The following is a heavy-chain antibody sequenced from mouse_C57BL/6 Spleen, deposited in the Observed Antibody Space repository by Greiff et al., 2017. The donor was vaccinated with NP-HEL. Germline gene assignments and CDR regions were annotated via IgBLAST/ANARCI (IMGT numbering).Heavy chain of an antibody. CDR3: ARGGYSNYNYFDY. CDR2: INPYNGGT. V-gene: IGHV1-19*01. Sequence: EVKLMESGPVLVKPGASVKMSCKASGYTFTDYYMNWVKQSHGKSLEWIGVINPYNGGTSYNQKFKGKATLTVDKSSSTAYMELNSLTSEDSAVYYCARGGYSNYNYFDYWGQGTTLTVSS. J-gene: IGHJ2*01. D-gene: IGHD2-5*01. CDR1: GYTFTDYY.